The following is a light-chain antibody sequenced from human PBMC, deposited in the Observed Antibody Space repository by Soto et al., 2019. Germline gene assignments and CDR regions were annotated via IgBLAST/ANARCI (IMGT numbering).Light chain of an antibody. CDR1: QSVSNN. V-gene: IGKV3-15*01. CDR2: FAS. J-gene: IGKJ4*01. CDR3: QQYNNWPLT. Sequence: EIVMTQSPATLSVSAGERATLSCRASQSVSNNLAWYQQKPGQAPRLRIYFASTRATGIPARFSGSGSGTEFTLTISSLQSEDFAVYYCQQYNNWPLTFCGGTKVEIK.